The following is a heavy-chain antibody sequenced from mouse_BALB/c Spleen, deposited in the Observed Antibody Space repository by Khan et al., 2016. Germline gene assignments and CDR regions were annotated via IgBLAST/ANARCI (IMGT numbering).Heavy chain of an antibody. CDR3: ARHPYGSSYAMDY. V-gene: IGHV1S81*02. Sequence: QVQLQQSGAELVKPGASVKLSCKASGYTFTSYWMHWVKQRPGQGLEWIGEINPSNGRTNYNEKFKSKATLTVDKSSSTAYMQLSSLTSEDSVVYYCARHPYGSSYAMDYWGQGTSVTVSS. J-gene: IGHJ4*01. CDR1: GYTFTSYW. D-gene: IGHD1-1*01. CDR2: INPSNGRT.